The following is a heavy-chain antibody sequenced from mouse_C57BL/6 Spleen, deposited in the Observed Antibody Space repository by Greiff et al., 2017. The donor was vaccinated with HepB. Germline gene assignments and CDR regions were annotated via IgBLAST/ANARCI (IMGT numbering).Heavy chain of an antibody. CDR3: TRRENYGNFAY. Sequence: QVQLQQSGAELVRPGASVTLSCKASGYTFTDYEMHWVKQTPVHGLEWIGAIDPETGGTAYNQKFKGKAILTADKSSSTAYMELRSLTSEGSAVYYCTRRENYGNFAYWGQGTLVTVSA. J-gene: IGHJ3*01. CDR2: IDPETGGT. V-gene: IGHV1-15*01. CDR1: GYTFTDYE. D-gene: IGHD2-1*01.